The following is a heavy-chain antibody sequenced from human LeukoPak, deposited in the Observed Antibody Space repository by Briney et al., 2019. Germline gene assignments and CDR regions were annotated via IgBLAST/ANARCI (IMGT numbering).Heavy chain of an antibody. CDR1: AFTFSSTW. J-gene: IGHJ4*02. CDR3: ARDPFNKRGNYYGFDY. Sequence: QPGGSLRLSCVASAFTFSSTWMHWVRHVPGKGLVWVSRIDPDGSGTIYADFVKGRFSISRDNPKNTLYLQMNSLRAEDTAMYYCARDPFNKRGNYYGFDYWGQGTPVTVSS. V-gene: IGHV3-74*01. D-gene: IGHD3-3*01. CDR2: IDPDGSGT.